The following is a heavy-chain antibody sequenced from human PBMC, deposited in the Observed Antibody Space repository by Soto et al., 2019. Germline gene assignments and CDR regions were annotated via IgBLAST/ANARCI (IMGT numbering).Heavy chain of an antibody. CDR1: GFTFNNYA. D-gene: IGHD5-12*01. CDR2: ISGGGSGT. V-gene: IGHV3-23*01. CDR3: AKEVMYSGYEGYFDS. Sequence: EVQLLESGGGLVQPGGSLRLSCAVSGFTFNNYAMSWVRQAPGKGLEWVSAISGGGSGTYYADSVKGRFTISRDNSKNTLYLQMNSLRVEDTAVYYWAKEVMYSGYEGYFDSWGQGSLVTVSS. J-gene: IGHJ4*02.